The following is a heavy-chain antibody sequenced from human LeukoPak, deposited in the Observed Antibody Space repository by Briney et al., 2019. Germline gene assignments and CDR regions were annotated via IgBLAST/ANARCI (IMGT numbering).Heavy chain of an antibody. J-gene: IGHJ4*02. CDR2: INHSGST. D-gene: IGHD2-15*01. CDR1: GGSFSGYY. CDR3: ARAPHEKILDY. V-gene: IGHV4-34*01. Sequence: SETLSLTCAVYGGSFSGYYWSWIRQPPGRGLEWIGEINHSGSTNYNPSLKSRVTISVDTSKNQFSLKLSSVTAADTAVYYCARAPHEKILDYWGQGTLVTVSS.